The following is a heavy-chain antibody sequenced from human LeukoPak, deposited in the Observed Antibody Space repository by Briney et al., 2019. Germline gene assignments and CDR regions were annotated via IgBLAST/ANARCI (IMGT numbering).Heavy chain of an antibody. V-gene: IGHV1-18*01. Sequence: ASVKVSCKASGYTFTNYGISWVRQAPGQGLEWMGWISGYNGNTNYAQKFQGRITMTTDTSTSTGYMELSSLRSEDTAVYYCARAYTAIVLDYWGQGTLVTVSS. J-gene: IGHJ4*02. D-gene: IGHD5-18*01. CDR1: GYTFTNYG. CDR3: ARAYTAIVLDY. CDR2: ISGYNGNT.